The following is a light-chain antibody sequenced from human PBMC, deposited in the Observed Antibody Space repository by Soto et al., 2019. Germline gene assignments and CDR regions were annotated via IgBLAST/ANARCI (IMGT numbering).Light chain of an antibody. CDR1: QTINNN. V-gene: IGKV3-15*01. Sequence: DIVMTQSPATLSMSPGERATLSCRASQTINNNLAWNQQKPGQAPRLLIYGASTRATGIPDRVSGSGSGTEVTLTISSLQSEDFAVYYCQQYDKWPWTFGQGTKVEIK. CDR2: GAS. CDR3: QQYDKWPWT. J-gene: IGKJ1*01.